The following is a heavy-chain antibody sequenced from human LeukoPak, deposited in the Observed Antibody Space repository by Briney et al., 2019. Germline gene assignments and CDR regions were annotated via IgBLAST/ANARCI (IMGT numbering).Heavy chain of an antibody. CDR1: GGSFSDYY. J-gene: IGHJ4*02. CDR2: INHSGST. CDR3: ARGRSALDY. V-gene: IGHV4-34*01. Sequence: SETLSLTCAVYGGSFSDYYWSWIHQPPGKGLEWIGEINHSGSTNYNPSLKSRVTISVDTSKNQFSLKLSSVTAADTAVYYCARGRSALDYWGQGTLVTVSS.